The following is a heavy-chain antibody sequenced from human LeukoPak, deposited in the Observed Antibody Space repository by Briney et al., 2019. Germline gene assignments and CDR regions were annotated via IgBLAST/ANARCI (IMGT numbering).Heavy chain of an antibody. CDR3: AREDGYCSGGNCYSYFDS. J-gene: IGHJ4*02. CDR1: GFSFSTHW. V-gene: IGHV3-7*01. D-gene: IGHD2-15*01. CDR2: IDIDGNTE. Sequence: GGSLRLSCAASGFSFSTHWMSWVRQAPGKGLEWVANIDIDGNTEYYVDSVKGRFTITRDNTRNSLFLQMYSLRAEDTAVYFCAREDGYCSGGNCYSYFDSWGQGTLVTVSS.